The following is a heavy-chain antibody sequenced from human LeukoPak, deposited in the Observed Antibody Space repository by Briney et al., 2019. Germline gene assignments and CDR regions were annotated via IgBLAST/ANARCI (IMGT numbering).Heavy chain of an antibody. D-gene: IGHD2-8*02. V-gene: IGHV3-23*01. Sequence: PGGSLRLSCAASGFTFSSYAMSWVRQAPGKGLEWVSGISGNGAYTYYADSVKGRFFISRDNYKNTVFLQMNSLRVEDTAVYYCAKRGPCTGATCSNYFDYWGQGTLVTVSS. CDR2: ISGNGAYT. CDR3: AKRGPCTGATCSNYFDY. J-gene: IGHJ4*02. CDR1: GFTFSSYA.